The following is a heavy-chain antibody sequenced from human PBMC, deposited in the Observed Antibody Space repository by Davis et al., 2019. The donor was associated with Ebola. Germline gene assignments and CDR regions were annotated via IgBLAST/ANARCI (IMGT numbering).Heavy chain of an antibody. J-gene: IGHJ6*02. V-gene: IGHV3-21*01. CDR1: GLTFSAYT. Sequence: PGGSLRLSCVASGLTFSAYTINWIRQAPGKGLEWVSSISSGSRFISYADSVKGRFTISRDNAKNTLYLPMSSLRADDTAIYYCATDQGQQLHPYNSYYAMDVWGQGTTVTVSS. CDR3: ATDQGQQLHPYNSYYAMDV. D-gene: IGHD6-13*01. CDR2: ISSGSRFI.